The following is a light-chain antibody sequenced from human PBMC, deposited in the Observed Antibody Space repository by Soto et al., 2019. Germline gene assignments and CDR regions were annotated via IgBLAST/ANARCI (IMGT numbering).Light chain of an antibody. J-gene: IGLJ2*01. CDR1: SSNIGANYD. CDR2: GNS. CDR3: QSYDSSLSVVV. V-gene: IGLV1-40*01. Sequence: QAVVTQPPSVSGAPGQRVTISCTGSSSNIGANYDVQWYQQLPGTAPKLLIYGNSNRPSGVPERFSGSKSGTSASLAITGLQAEDEADYYCQSYDSSLSVVVFGGGTKLTVL.